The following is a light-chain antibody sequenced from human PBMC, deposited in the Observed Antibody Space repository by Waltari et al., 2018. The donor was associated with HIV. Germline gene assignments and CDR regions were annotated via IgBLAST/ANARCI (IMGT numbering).Light chain of an antibody. J-gene: IGLJ2*01. CDR3: QSYDISLSASVV. CDR2: GNK. CDR1: SSTIGADYD. Sequence: QSMLTQPPSVSGAPGQRVTISCTGSSSTIGADYDVHWYQQIPGTAPKLLISGNKSRPSGFPDRFSASKSGTSASLTISGLQAEDEADYFCQSYDISLSASVVFGGGTRLTVL. V-gene: IGLV1-40*01.